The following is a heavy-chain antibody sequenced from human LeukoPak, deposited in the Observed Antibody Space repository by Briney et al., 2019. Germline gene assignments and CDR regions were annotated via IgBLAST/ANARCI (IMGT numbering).Heavy chain of an antibody. D-gene: IGHD2-2*02. J-gene: IGHJ4*02. CDR2: ISSSGSTI. Sequence: GGSLRHSCAASGFTFSDYYMSWIRQAPGKGLEWVSYISSSGSTIYYADSVKGRFTISRDNVKNSLYLQMNSLRAEDTAVYYCARGYCSSTSCYSLLVQYYFDYWGQGTLVTVSS. CDR1: GFTFSDYY. V-gene: IGHV3-11*04. CDR3: ARGYCSSTSCYSLLVQYYFDY.